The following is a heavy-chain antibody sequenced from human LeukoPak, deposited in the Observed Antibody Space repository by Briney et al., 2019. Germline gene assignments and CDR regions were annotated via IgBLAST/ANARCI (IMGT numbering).Heavy chain of an antibody. V-gene: IGHV3-53*01. Sequence: PGGSLRLSCAASGFTVSSNYMSWVRQAPGKGLEWVSVIYSGGSTYYADSVRGRFTISRDNSKSTLSLQMNSLRAEDTAIYYCAKGSSGSYYNGNWFDPWGQGTLVTVSS. CDR3: AKGSSGSYYNGNWFDP. CDR1: GFTVSSNY. CDR2: IYSGGST. J-gene: IGHJ5*02. D-gene: IGHD3-10*01.